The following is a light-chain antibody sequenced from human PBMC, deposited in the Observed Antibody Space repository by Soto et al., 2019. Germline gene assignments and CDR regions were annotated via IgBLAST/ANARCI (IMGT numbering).Light chain of an antibody. CDR1: SSNIGSNY. J-gene: IGLJ1*01. CDR2: RNN. CDR3: AAWDDSLSARYV. V-gene: IGLV1-47*01. Sequence: QSVLTQPPSASGTPGQRVTFSCSGSSSNIGSNYVYWYQQLPGTAPKLLIYRNNQRPSGVPDRFSGSKSGTSASLAISGLRSEDEADYYCAAWDDSLSARYVFGTGTKLT.